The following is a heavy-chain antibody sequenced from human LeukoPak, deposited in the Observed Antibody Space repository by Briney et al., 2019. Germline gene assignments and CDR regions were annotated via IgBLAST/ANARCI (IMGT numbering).Heavy chain of an antibody. D-gene: IGHD3-3*01. V-gene: IGHV1-69*05. J-gene: IGHJ4*02. CDR2: IIPIFGTA. Sequence: ASVKVSCKASGGTFSSYAISWVRQAPGQGLEWMGGIIPIFGTANYAQKFQGRVTITTDESTSTAYMELSSLRSEDTAVYYCARDRGIFGVFDYWGQGTLVTVSS. CDR1: GGTFSSYA. CDR3: ARDRGIFGVFDY.